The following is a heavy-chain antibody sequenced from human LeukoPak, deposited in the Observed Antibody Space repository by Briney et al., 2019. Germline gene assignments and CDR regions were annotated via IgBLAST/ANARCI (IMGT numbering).Heavy chain of an antibody. D-gene: IGHD6-19*01. CDR2: IYYSGST. Sequence: SETLSLXCTVSGGSISSYYWSWIRQPPGKGLEWMGYIYYSGSTNYNPSLKSRVTISVDTSKNQFSLKLSSVTAADTAVYYCARALYSSGWYVGWGQGTLVTVSS. CDR3: ARALYSSGWYVG. V-gene: IGHV4-59*01. CDR1: GGSISSYY. J-gene: IGHJ4*02.